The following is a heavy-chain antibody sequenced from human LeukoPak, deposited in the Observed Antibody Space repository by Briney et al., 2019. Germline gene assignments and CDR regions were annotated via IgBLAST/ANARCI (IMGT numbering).Heavy chain of an antibody. D-gene: IGHD3-22*01. V-gene: IGHV3-23*01. J-gene: IGHJ4*02. CDR1: GFTFSSYA. CDR2: ISGSGAST. CDR3: AEEPRRGYYDSSGYFDY. Sequence: GGSLRLSCAASGFTFSSYAMSWVRQAPGKGLEWVSGISGSGASTYYADSVKGRFTISRDNSTNTLYLQINSLRAEDTAVCYCAEEPRRGYYDSSGYFDYWGQGTLVTVSS.